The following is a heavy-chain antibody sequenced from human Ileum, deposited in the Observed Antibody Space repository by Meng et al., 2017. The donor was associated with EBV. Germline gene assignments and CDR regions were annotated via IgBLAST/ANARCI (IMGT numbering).Heavy chain of an antibody. D-gene: IGHD1-26*01. CDR3: AGDPHSGSPH. CDR2: MSYSGST. J-gene: IGHJ4*02. CDR1: GGSVSSAHSF. Sequence: QVQLQESGPGLVKPSDTLSLTCTVSGGSVSSAHSFWTWIRQPPGKGLEWIGYMSYSGSTNYSPPLESRVTISVDTSKNQFSLKLSSVTAADTAVYYCAGDPHSGSPHWGQGTLVTVSS. V-gene: IGHV4-61*01.